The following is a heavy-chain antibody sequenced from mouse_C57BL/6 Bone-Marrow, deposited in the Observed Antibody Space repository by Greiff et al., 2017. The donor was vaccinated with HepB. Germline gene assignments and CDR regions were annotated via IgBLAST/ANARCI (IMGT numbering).Heavy chain of an antibody. CDR3: ARAIITTVVATPDY. J-gene: IGHJ2*01. Sequence: EVQLQESGPGLVKPSQSLSLTCSVTGYSITSGYNWNWIRQFPGNKLEWMGYISYDGSNNYNPSLKNRISITRDTSKNQFFLKLNSVTTEDTATYYCARAIITTVVATPDYWGQGTTLTVSS. V-gene: IGHV3-6*01. CDR2: ISYDGSN. D-gene: IGHD1-1*01. CDR1: GYSITSGYN.